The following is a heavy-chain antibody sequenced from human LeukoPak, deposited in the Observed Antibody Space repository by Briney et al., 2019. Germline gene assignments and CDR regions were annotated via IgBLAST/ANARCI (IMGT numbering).Heavy chain of an antibody. CDR2: SDWDDDK. CDR1: GFSLSTSGVC. Sequence: SESGPTLVNPTQTLTLTCTFSGFSLSTSGVCVSWIRQPPGKALEWLSRSDWDDDKSYSTSLKTRLTISNDTSKNQVVLTMTNMDPVDTATYYCARIRNYYDSSGFDYWGQGTLVTVSS. D-gene: IGHD3-22*01. J-gene: IGHJ4*02. CDR3: ARIRNYYDSSGFDY. V-gene: IGHV2-70*11.